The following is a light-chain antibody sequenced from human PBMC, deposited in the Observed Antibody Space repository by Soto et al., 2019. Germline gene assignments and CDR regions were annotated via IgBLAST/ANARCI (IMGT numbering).Light chain of an antibody. CDR3: QQYGTSPLT. J-gene: IGKJ4*01. V-gene: IGKV3-15*01. Sequence: IVSAHSXATVSGXXXXGXTLXGXASQSVSSNLAWYQHKPGQAPRLLTYGASTRATGIPARFSGSGSGTEFTLTISSLQPEDFAVYYCQQYGTSPLTFGGGTKVDIK. CDR2: GAS. CDR1: QSVSSN.